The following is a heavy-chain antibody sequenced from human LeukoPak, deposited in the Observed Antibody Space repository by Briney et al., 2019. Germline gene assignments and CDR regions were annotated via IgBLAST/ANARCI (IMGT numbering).Heavy chain of an antibody. D-gene: IGHD5-24*01. J-gene: IGHJ4*02. V-gene: IGHV1-2*06. CDR2: INPNSGGT. Sequence: GASVKVSCKASGYTFTGYYMHWVRQAPGQGLEWMGRINPNSGGTNYAQKFQGRVTMTRDTSISTAYMELSRLRSDDTAVYYCARVSSRDGYRSSRELDYWGQGTLVTVSS. CDR1: GYTFTGYY. CDR3: ARVSSRDGYRSSRELDY.